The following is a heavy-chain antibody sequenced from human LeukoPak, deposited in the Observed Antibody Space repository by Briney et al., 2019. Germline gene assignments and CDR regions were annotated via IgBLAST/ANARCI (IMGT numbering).Heavy chain of an antibody. D-gene: IGHD3-10*02. CDR3: AELGITMIGGV. CDR1: GFTFSSYE. Sequence: GGSLRLSCAASGFTFSSYEMNWVRQAPGKGLEWVSYISSSGSTIYYADSVKGRFTISRGNAKNSLYLQMNSLRAEDTAVYYCAELGITMIGGVWGKGTTVTISS. V-gene: IGHV3-48*03. CDR2: ISSSGSTI. J-gene: IGHJ6*04.